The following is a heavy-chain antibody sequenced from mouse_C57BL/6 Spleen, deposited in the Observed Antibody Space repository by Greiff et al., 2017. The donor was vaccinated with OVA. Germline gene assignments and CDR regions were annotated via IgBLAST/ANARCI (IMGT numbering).Heavy chain of an antibody. Sequence: QVQLQQPGTELVKPGASVKLSCKASGYTFTSYWMHWVKQRPGQGLEWIGNINPSNGGTNSNEKFKSKATLTVDKSSSTAYMQLSSLASEDSAVYYCARWVRRGGFDYWGQGTTLTVSS. CDR3: ARWVRRGGFDY. CDR1: GYTFTSYW. V-gene: IGHV1-53*01. D-gene: IGHD2-14*01. J-gene: IGHJ2*01. CDR2: INPSNGGT.